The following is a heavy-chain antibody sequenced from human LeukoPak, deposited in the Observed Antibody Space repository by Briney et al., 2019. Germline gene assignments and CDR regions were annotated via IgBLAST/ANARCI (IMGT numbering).Heavy chain of an antibody. V-gene: IGHV1-2*02. Sequence: ASVKVSCKASGYTFTGYYMHWLRQAPGQGLEWMGWINPNSGGTNYAQKFQGRVTMTRDTSISTAYMELSRLRSDDTAVYYCARDQEVGDYPRVMGYWGQGTLVTVSS. CDR1: GYTFTGYY. CDR3: ARDQEVGDYPRVMGY. CDR2: INPNSGGT. D-gene: IGHD4-17*01. J-gene: IGHJ4*02.